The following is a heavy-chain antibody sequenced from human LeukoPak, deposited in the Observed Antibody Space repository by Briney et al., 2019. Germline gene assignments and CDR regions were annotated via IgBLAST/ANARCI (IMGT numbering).Heavy chain of an antibody. J-gene: IGHJ4*02. CDR3: ARDWELGY. Sequence: GASVKVSCKVSGYTFTTYYMHWVRQAPGQGLEWMGVITHSGGIITSAQKFQDRVTMTRDTSTSTVYMELSSLTSDDTAVYYCARDWELGYWGQGTLVTVSS. D-gene: IGHD1-26*01. V-gene: IGHV1-46*01. CDR1: GYTFTTYY. CDR2: ITHSGGII.